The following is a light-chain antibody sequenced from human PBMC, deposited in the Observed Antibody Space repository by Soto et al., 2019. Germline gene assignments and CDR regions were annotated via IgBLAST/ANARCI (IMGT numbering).Light chain of an antibody. J-gene: IGKJ1*01. CDR1: QSVSNN. CDR2: AAS. V-gene: IGKV3-15*01. Sequence: EILMTQSPATLSVSPGERATLSCRASQSVSNNLAWYQQKPGQAPRLLIYAASTRATGIPARFSGSGSGTEFTLTISSLQSEDFAVYYCQQYNDWPQTFGQGTKVDIK. CDR3: QQYNDWPQT.